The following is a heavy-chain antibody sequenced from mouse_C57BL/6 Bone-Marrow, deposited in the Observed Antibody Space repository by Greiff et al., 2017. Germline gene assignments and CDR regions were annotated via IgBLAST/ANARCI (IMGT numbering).Heavy chain of an antibody. Sequence: VQLKESGGGLVKPGGSLKLSCEASGFTFSDYGMHWVRQAPEKGLEWVAYISSGSSTIYYADTVKGRFTISRDNAKNTLFLQMTSLRSEDTAMYYCARASQAYYYAMDYWGQGTSVTVSS. V-gene: IGHV5-17*01. CDR2: ISSGSSTI. CDR3: ARASQAYYYAMDY. D-gene: IGHD3-2*02. J-gene: IGHJ4*01. CDR1: GFTFSDYG.